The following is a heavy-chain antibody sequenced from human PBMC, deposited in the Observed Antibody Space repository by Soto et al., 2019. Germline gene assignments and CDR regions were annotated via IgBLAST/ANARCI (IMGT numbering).Heavy chain of an antibody. CDR2: IYYSGST. J-gene: IGHJ4*02. Sequence: NPSDTLSLTCTVSGGAISSYYWSWIRQPPGKGLEWIGYIYYSGSTNYNPSLKSRVTISVDTSKNQFSLKLSSVTAADTAVYYCARHSSRGVTTDYFDYWGQGTLVTVS. V-gene: IGHV4-59*08. CDR1: GGAISSYY. D-gene: IGHD4-17*01. CDR3: ARHSSRGVTTDYFDY.